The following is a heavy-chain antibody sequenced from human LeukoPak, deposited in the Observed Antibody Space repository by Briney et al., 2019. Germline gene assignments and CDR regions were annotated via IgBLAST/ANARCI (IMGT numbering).Heavy chain of an antibody. CDR2: VSSSSGYI. J-gene: IGHJ4*02. V-gene: IGHV3-21*01. D-gene: IGHD6-19*01. CDR1: GFTFRSYS. Sequence: GGSLRLSCAASGFTFRSYSMNWVRQAPGKGLEWVSSVSSSSGYIYYGDSVKGRFTISRDNAKNSLYLQMNSLRAEDTAVYYCAKDEIGAVAGLLDYWGQGILVTVSS. CDR3: AKDEIGAVAGLLDY.